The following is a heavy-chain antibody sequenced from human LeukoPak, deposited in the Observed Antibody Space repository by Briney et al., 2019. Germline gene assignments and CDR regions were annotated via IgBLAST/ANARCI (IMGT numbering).Heavy chain of an antibody. CDR1: GVALSNVW. CDR2: MNEDGSEK. CDR3: ARDRGYSNFAY. D-gene: IGHD4-11*01. J-gene: IGHJ4*02. V-gene: IGHV3-7*01. Sequence: PAGSPRRSCAESGVALSNVWMSCVRHAPGKRLEWVANMNEDGSEKNYVDSVKGRFTISSDNAQDSLYLQMNSLRAEDTAVYYCARDRGYSNFAYWGQGTLLTVSS.